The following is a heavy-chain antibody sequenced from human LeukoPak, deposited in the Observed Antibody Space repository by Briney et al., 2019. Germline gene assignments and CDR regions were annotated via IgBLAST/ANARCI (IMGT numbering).Heavy chain of an antibody. CDR3: ARDADSTGYYRHFDY. Sequence: GGSLRLSCAASGFTFSNAWMSWVRQAPGKGLEWVSSISSGSSFIYYADSVKGRFTISRDNAKNSLYLHMNSLRAEDTAVYYCARDADSTGYYRHFDYWGHGTLVTVSS. CDR1: GFTFSNAW. J-gene: IGHJ4*01. V-gene: IGHV3-21*01. CDR2: ISSGSSFI. D-gene: IGHD3-22*01.